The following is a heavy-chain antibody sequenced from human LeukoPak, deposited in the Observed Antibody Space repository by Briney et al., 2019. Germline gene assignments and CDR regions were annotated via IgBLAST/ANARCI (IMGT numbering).Heavy chain of an antibody. J-gene: IGHJ3*02. V-gene: IGHV1-8*03. CDR1: GYTFTSYY. Sequence: ASVKVSCKASGYTFTSYYINWVRQATGQGLEWMGWMNPNSGDTGYAQKFQGRVTITRNTSISKAYMELSSLRSDDTAGYDCXXQLLTFGGVMVGPTDAFAIWGEGRMVTVSS. CDR2: MNPNSGDT. D-gene: IGHD3-16*01. CDR3: XXQLLTFGGVMVGPTDAFAI.